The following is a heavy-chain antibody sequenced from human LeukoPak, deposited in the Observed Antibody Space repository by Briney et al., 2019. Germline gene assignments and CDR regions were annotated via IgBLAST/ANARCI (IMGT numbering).Heavy chain of an antibody. CDR3: ARPLGYSYGYDY. D-gene: IGHD5-18*01. J-gene: IGHJ4*02. Sequence: GESLKLSWHCSGYSFPSYWIRWVLQMPGRGLECMGIMYPGDSYTRYSPSFQGQVTISADKSSSTAYLQWSSLKASDTAMYYCARPLGYSYGYDYWGQGTLVTVSS. CDR2: MYPGDSYT. V-gene: IGHV5-51*01. CDR1: GYSFPSYW.